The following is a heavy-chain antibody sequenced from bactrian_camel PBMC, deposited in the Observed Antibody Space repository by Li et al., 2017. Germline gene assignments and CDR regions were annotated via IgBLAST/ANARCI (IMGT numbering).Heavy chain of an antibody. J-gene: IGHJ4*01. V-gene: IGHV3S53*01. CDR1: GNIFNTHC. Sequence: HVQLVESGGGSVQAGGSLTLSCAASGNIFNTHCVAWFRQTPGGEREGVATIDSQGGKKYADSVRGRFTIDRDSAKNILYLQMHSLKPEDTAMYFCAARELVAGTGRWAWCPALRPAYNYWGQGTQVTVS. D-gene: IGHD7*01. CDR3: AARELVAGTGRWAWCPALRPAYNY. CDR2: IDSQGGK.